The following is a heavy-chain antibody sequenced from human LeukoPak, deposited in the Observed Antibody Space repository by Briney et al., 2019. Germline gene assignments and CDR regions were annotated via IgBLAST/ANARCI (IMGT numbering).Heavy chain of an antibody. CDR3: AKDYGSGSYFDY. Sequence: PGGSLRLSCAASGFTFSSYGMHWVRQAPGKGLEWVAFIRYDGSNKYYADSVKGRFAISRDNSKNTLYLQMNSLRAEDTAVYYCAKDYGSGSYFDYWGQGTLVTVSS. V-gene: IGHV3-30*02. J-gene: IGHJ4*02. D-gene: IGHD3-10*01. CDR2: IRYDGSNK. CDR1: GFTFSSYG.